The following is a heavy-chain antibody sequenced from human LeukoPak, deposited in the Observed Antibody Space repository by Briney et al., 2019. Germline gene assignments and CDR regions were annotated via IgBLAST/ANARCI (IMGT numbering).Heavy chain of an antibody. CDR2: ISYDGSEK. Sequence: AGGSLRLSCAASGFTFSRFAMHWVRQAPGKGLEWVAIISYDGSEKYYADSVKGRFTISRDNSKNTLYLQVNSLRAEDTAVFYCARGTDYVWGSFRFSFHMDVWGKGTTVTVSS. D-gene: IGHD3-16*02. CDR3: ARGTDYVWGSFRFSFHMDV. V-gene: IGHV3-30*01. J-gene: IGHJ6*03. CDR1: GFTFSRFA.